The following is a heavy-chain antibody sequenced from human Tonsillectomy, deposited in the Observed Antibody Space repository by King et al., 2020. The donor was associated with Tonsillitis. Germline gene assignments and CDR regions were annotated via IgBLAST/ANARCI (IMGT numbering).Heavy chain of an antibody. J-gene: IGHJ4*02. D-gene: IGHD6-19*01. CDR3: AREEYSSGWYVGYYFDY. V-gene: IGHV3-21*01. Sequence: EGQLVQSGGGLVKPGGSLRLSCAASGFTFSSYSMNWVRQAPGKGLEWVSSISSSSSYIYYADSVKDRFTISRDNAKNSLYLQMNSLRAEDTAVYYCAREEYSSGWYVGYYFDYWGQGTLVTVSS. CDR1: GFTFSSYS. CDR2: ISSSSSYI.